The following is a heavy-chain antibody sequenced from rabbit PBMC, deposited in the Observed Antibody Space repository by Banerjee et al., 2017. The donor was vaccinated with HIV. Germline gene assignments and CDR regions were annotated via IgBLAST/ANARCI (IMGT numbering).Heavy chain of an antibody. CDR3: ARGSAAMTMVITGYYLTL. V-gene: IGHV1S45*01. Sequence: EQLEESGGGLVKPEGSLTLTCIASGVSFSGSSYMCWVRQAPGKGLEWIACIDSGSSGFTYFASWAKGRFTFSKTSSTTVTLQMTSLTAADTATYVCARGSAAMTMVITGYYLTLWGPGTLVTVS. J-gene: IGHJ4*01. D-gene: IGHD2-1*01. CDR2: IDSGSSGFT. CDR1: GVSFSGSSY.